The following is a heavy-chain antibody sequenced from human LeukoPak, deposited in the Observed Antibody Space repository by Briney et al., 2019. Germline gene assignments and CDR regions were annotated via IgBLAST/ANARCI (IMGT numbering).Heavy chain of an antibody. V-gene: IGHV3-23*01. J-gene: IGHJ4*02. Sequence: GASLRLSCAASGFTLRNYAMSWVRPAPGKGLEWVSAVSGCDDSTYYADSVKGRFTISRDNSNNTLYLQMNSLRAEDTAVYYCAKWGDYDILTGYYDSDYWGQGTLVTVSS. D-gene: IGHD3-9*01. CDR1: GFTLRNYA. CDR3: AKWGDYDILTGYYDSDY. CDR2: VSGCDDST.